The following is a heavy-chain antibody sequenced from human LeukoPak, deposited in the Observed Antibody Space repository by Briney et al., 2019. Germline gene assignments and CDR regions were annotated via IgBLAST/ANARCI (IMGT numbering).Heavy chain of an antibody. J-gene: IGHJ4*02. CDR3: AKDPTDFDSSGQTYFDY. V-gene: IGHV3-30*18. D-gene: IGHD3-22*01. CDR2: ISYDGNNK. CDR1: GFTFSSYG. Sequence: GGSLRPSCEASGFTFSSYGMHWVRQAPGKGLQWVSFISYDGNNKYFIDSVKGRFSISRDNSKNTLFLQMNSLRAEDTAVYYCAKDPTDFDSSGQTYFDYWGQGTLVTVSS.